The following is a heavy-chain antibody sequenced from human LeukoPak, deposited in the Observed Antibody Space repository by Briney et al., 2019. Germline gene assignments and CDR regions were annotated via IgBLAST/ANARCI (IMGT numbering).Heavy chain of an antibody. CDR3: ARARYEYQLLPYYFDY. J-gene: IGHJ4*02. CDR1: GYSISSGYY. V-gene: IGHV4-38-2*02. CDR2: IYHSGST. D-gene: IGHD2-2*01. Sequence: SETLSLTCTVSGYSISSGYYWGWIRQPPGKGLEWIGSIYHSGSTYYNPSLKSRVTISVDRSKNQFSLKLSSVTAADTAVYYCARARYEYQLLPYYFDYWGQGTLVTVSS.